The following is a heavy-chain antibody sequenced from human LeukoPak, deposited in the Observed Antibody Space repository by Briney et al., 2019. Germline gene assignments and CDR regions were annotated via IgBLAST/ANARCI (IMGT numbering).Heavy chain of an antibody. CDR2: IYYSGST. D-gene: IGHD2-15*01. J-gene: IGHJ4*02. CDR1: GGSISSSSYY. CDR3: ASLPIPGYCSGGSCYSVMVLRDY. V-gene: IGHV4-39*01. Sequence: SETLSLTCTVSGGSISSSSYYWGWIRQPPGKGLEWIGSIYYSGSTYYNPSLKSRVTISVDTSKNQFSLKLSSVIAADTAVYYCASLPIPGYCSGGSCYSVMVLRDYWGQGTLVTVSS.